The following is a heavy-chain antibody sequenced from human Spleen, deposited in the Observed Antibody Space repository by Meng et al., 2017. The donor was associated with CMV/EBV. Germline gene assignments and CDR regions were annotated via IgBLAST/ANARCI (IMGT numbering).Heavy chain of an antibody. V-gene: IGHV1-69*04. Sequence: CKASRGPFSSYACSWVRQAPGQGLEWMGRIVPILGVPSYAQKFQGRVTITADTSTRTVYMELTGLRSEDTAEYYCARGGAAAGPNPWGQGTLVTVSS. CDR3: ARGGAAAGPNP. J-gene: IGHJ5*02. CDR1: RGPFSSYA. CDR2: IVPILGVP. D-gene: IGHD6-13*01.